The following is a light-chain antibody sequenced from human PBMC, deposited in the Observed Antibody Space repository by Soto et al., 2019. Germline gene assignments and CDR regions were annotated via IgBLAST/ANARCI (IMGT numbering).Light chain of an antibody. Sequence: QTVVTQPPSASGTPGQRVTICCSGSSSNIGSNTVNWYQQLPGTAPKLLIYSNNQRPSGVPDRFSGSKSGTSASLAISGLQSEDEADYYCAAWDDSLNGAVFGGGTKLTVL. CDR2: SNN. CDR3: AAWDDSLNGAV. V-gene: IGLV1-44*01. CDR1: SSNIGSNT. J-gene: IGLJ2*01.